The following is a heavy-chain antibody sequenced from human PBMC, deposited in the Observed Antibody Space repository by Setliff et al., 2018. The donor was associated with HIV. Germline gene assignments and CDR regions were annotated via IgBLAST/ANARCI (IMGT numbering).Heavy chain of an antibody. CDR1: GGSISSYY. Sequence: PSETLSLTCTVSGGSISSYYWSWIRQPPGKGLEWIGYIYYSGNTNYNPSLKSRVTISVDTSKNQFSLKLGSVTAADTAVYYCARGHYSSGYYYAYWGQGILFTVSS. CDR2: IYYSGNT. D-gene: IGHD3-22*01. CDR3: ARGHYSSGYYYAY. J-gene: IGHJ4*02. V-gene: IGHV4-59*01.